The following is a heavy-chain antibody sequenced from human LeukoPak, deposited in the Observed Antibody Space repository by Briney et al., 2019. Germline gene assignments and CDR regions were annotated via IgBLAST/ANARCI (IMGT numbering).Heavy chain of an antibody. Sequence: GEPLKISCKASGYRFTTYWIAWVRQIPGKGLDWMGIIYPGDSDTRYSPSFQGQVIISADKSISTAYLQWSSLKASDTAMYYCARLDGGSSSGYCDYWGQGTLVTVSS. CDR3: ARLDGGSSSGYCDY. CDR1: GYRFTTYW. V-gene: IGHV5-51*01. D-gene: IGHD6-19*01. CDR2: IYPGDSDT. J-gene: IGHJ4*02.